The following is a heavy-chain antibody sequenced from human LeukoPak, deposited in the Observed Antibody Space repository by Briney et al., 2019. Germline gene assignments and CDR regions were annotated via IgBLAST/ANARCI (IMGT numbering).Heavy chain of an antibody. CDR1: GFTFSNFA. Sequence: GGSLRLSCAASGFTFSNFAMRWVRQAPGKGLEWVSGINWNGGSTGYADSVKGRFTISRDNAKNSLYLQMNSLRAEDTALYYCARALSLGYREYYFDYWGQGTLVTVSS. CDR3: ARALSLGYREYYFDY. J-gene: IGHJ4*02. V-gene: IGHV3-20*04. CDR2: INWNGGST. D-gene: IGHD3-10*01.